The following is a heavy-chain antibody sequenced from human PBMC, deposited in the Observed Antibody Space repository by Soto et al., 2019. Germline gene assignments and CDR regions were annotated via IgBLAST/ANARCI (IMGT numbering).Heavy chain of an antibody. Sequence: ASVKVSCKASRYAFSSYAIHWVRQAPGQRLEWMGWINAGYGNTQSSQKFQDRVTISRDTSASTAYMELTSMRSEDTAVYYCARDTGDGTFDFWGQGTLVTVSS. V-gene: IGHV1-3*01. CDR3: ARDTGDGTFDF. CDR1: RYAFSSYA. D-gene: IGHD7-27*01. CDR2: INAGYGNT. J-gene: IGHJ4*02.